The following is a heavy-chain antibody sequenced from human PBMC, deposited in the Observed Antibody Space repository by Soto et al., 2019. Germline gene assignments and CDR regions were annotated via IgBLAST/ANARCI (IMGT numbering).Heavy chain of an antibody. CDR3: ARDRGGGPLDAFDI. J-gene: IGHJ3*02. CDR2: IIPILGIA. CDR1: GGTFSSYT. Sequence: SVKVSCKASGGTFSSYTISWVRQAPGQGLEWMGRIIPILGIANYAQKFQGRVTITADKSTSTAYMELSSLRSEDTAVYYCARDRGGGPLDAFDIWGQGTMVTVS. D-gene: IGHD2-15*01. V-gene: IGHV1-69*04.